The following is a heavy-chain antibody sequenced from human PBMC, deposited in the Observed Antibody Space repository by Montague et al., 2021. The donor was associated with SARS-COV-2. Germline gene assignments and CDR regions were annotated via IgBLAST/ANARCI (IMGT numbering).Heavy chain of an antibody. Sequence: SETLSLTCAVSGGSFSSYYWTWIRQSPGKGLEWIGEINHGGTTNXTPSLKSRVAISLDTSKKQISLKLNSVIVADTAVFFCARGRPVQGSFRHFDSISSGALDVWAQGSTVIVSS. V-gene: IGHV4-34*01. CDR3: ARGRPVQGSFRHFDSISSGALDV. D-gene: IGHD3-9*01. CDR2: INHGGTT. J-gene: IGHJ6*02. CDR1: GGSFSSYY.